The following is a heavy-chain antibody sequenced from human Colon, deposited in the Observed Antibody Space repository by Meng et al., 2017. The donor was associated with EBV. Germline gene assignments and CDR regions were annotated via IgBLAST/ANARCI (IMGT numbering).Heavy chain of an antibody. D-gene: IGHD2-21*01. J-gene: IGHJ4*02. V-gene: IGHV4-30-4*01. CDR1: GGSLSSGNYS. Sequence: VRSETSGPGRVGPSQTLSPACPVAGGSLSSGNYSWRWIRQPPGKGLEWIGYIHHSGSAYYNPSLKSRVSISVDTSKSQFSLNLNSMTAADTAVYYCASFDHIPRRNYFDYWGQGTLVTVSS. CDR3: ASFDHIPRRNYFDY. CDR2: IHHSGSA.